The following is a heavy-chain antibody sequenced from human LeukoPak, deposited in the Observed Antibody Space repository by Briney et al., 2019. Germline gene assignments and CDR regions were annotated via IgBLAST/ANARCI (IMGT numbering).Heavy chain of an antibody. V-gene: IGHV4-59*01. CDR2: IYYSGST. CDR3: ARAAGYCSSTSCPALYYYYGMDV. J-gene: IGHJ6*02. D-gene: IGHD2-2*01. Sequence: SETLSLTCTVSGGSISRYYWSWIRQPPGKGLKWIGYIYYSGSTNYNPSLKSRVTISVDTSKNQFSLKLSSVTAADTAVYYCARAAGYCSSTSCPALYYYYGMDVWGQGTTVTVSS. CDR1: GGSISRYY.